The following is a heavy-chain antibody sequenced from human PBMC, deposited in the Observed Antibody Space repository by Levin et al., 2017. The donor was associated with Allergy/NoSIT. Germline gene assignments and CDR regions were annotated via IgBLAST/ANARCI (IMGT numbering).Heavy chain of an antibody. Sequence: HAGGSLRLSCAPSGFIFSNYAMHWVRQAPGKGLEWVALISPDGSNRYIDSVKGRFTISRDNTKNTLYLQMNSLIMEDTAVYYCARAGGPGIGSGSIHDLWGQGTLVTVSS. CDR3: ARAGGPGIGSGSIHDL. V-gene: IGHV3-30-3*01. D-gene: IGHD5/OR15-5a*01. CDR1: GFIFSNYA. CDR2: ISPDGSNR. J-gene: IGHJ5*02.